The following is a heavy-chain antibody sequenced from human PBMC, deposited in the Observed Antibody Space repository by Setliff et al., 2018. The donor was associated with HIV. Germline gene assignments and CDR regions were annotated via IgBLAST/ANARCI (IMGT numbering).Heavy chain of an antibody. CDR1: GASISTTTYY. Sequence: PSETLSLTCTVSGASISTTTYYWGWIRQPPGKGLEWIGNVYHTGSTYYNPSLKSRVTISVDTSKNQFSLKLSSVIAADTAVYYCARHAAGPDGPFDYWGQGTLVTVSS. J-gene: IGHJ4*02. CDR2: VYHTGST. CDR3: ARHAAGPDGPFDY. V-gene: IGHV4-39*01.